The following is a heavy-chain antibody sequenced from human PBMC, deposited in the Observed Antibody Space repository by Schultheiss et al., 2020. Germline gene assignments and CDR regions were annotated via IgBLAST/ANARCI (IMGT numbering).Heavy chain of an antibody. CDR1: GFTFSSYS. V-gene: IGHV3-21*01. CDR3: AKDISPVRTGYFQH. CDR2: ISSSSSYI. D-gene: IGHD1-1*01. Sequence: GGSLRLSCAASGFTFSSYSMNWVRQAPGKGLEWVSSISSSSSYIYYADSVKGRFTISRDNAKNSLYLQMNSLRAEDTAVYYCAKDISPVRTGYFQHWGQGTLVTVSS. J-gene: IGHJ1*01.